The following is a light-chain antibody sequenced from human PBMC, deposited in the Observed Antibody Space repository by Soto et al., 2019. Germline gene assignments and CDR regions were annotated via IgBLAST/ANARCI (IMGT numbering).Light chain of an antibody. V-gene: IGKV3-11*01. CDR2: GAS. J-gene: IGKJ5*01. Sequence: EIVLTQSPATLSVSPGERATLSCRASQSVSSNLAWYQQIPGRAPRLLIYGASTRASGIPARFSASGSGTDFTLTISSLEPEDFAVYYCQQRSNWPWITFGQGTRLEIK. CDR3: QQRSNWPWIT. CDR1: QSVSSN.